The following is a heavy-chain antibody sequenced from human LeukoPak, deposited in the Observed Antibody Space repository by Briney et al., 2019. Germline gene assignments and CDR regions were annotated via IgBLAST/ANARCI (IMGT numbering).Heavy chain of an antibody. CDR1: GFTFSSYG. V-gene: IGHV3-23*01. CDR3: AKDSWGNCSSTSCYRPVDY. D-gene: IGHD2-2*01. CDR2: ISGSGGST. J-gene: IGHJ4*02. Sequence: TGGSLRLSCAASGFTFSSYGMNWVRQAPGKGLEWVSAISGSGGSTYYADSVKGRFTISRDNSKNTLYLQMNSLRAEDTAVYYCAKDSWGNCSSTSCYRPVDYWGQGTLVTVSS.